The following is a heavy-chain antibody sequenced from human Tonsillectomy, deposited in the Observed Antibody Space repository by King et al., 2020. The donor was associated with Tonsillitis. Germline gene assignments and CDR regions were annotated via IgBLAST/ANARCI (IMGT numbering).Heavy chain of an antibody. CDR1: GFTFSSYS. J-gene: IGHJ4*02. CDR3: ATDSSGWPYLDY. D-gene: IGHD6-19*01. CDR2: ISSSSSYI. Sequence: VQLVESGGGLVKPGGSLRLSCAASGFTFSSYSMNWVRQAPGKGLEWVSSISSSSSYIYYADSVKGRFTISRDNAKNSLYLQMNSLRAEDTAVYYCATDSSGWPYLDYWGQGTLVTVSS. V-gene: IGHV3-21*01.